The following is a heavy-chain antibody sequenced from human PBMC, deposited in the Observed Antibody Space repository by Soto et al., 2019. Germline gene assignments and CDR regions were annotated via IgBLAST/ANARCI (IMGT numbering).Heavy chain of an antibody. CDR3: AREAGGSIFAAVWLDP. Sequence: ALVKVSCKTSGYFFNDYHMHWVRKAPGQGLEWMGWINPKNGDTNYAQKFQDRVTMTRDTSISTVYIELSRLTSDDTAVYYCAREAGGSIFAAVWLDPWGQGTLVTVSS. CDR1: GYFFNDYH. V-gene: IGHV1-2*02. J-gene: IGHJ5*02. CDR2: INPKNGDT. D-gene: IGHD3-3*02.